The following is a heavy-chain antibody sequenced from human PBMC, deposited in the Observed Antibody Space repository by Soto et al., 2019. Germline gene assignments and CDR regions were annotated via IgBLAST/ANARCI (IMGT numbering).Heavy chain of an antibody. J-gene: IGHJ6*02. V-gene: IGHV1-69*02. CDR2: IIPILGIG. CDR3: ASSYYYDISGYFGPGYYYGMDV. Sequence: SVKVSCKASGGSFSSYTISWVRQAPGQGLEWMGRIIPILGIGNYAKKFQGRVTITADKSTSTAYMERSSLRAEDTAVYYCASSYYYDISGYFGPGYYYGMDVWGQGTTVTVSS. D-gene: IGHD3-22*01. CDR1: GGSFSSYT.